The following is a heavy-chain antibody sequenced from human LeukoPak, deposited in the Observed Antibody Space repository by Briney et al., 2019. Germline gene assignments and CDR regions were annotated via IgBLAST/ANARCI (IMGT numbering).Heavy chain of an antibody. J-gene: IGHJ3*02. D-gene: IGHD1-26*01. V-gene: IGHV1-18*01. CDR1: GYTFTSYG. Sequence: ASVKVSCKASGYTFTSYGISWVRQAPGQGLEWMGWISAYNGNTNYAQKLQGRVTMTTDTSTSTAYMELRSLRSDDTAVYYRASNVGATGGDAFDIWGQGTMVTVSS. CDR3: ASNVGATGGDAFDI. CDR2: ISAYNGNT.